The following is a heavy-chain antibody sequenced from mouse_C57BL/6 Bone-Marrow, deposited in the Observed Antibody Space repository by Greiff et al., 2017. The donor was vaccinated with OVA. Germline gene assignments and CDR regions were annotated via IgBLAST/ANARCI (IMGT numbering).Heavy chain of an antibody. D-gene: IGHD3-2*02. J-gene: IGHJ2*01. CDR3: ARLGSSGYDY. V-gene: IGHV5-16*01. CDR1: GFTFSDYY. Sequence: EVQGVESEGGLVQPGSSMKLSCTASGFTFSDYYISFFLPFPYPFLSLVANINYDGSSTYYLDSLKSRFIISRDNAKNILYLQMSSLKSEDTATYYCARLGSSGYDYWGQGTTLTVSS. CDR2: INYDGSST.